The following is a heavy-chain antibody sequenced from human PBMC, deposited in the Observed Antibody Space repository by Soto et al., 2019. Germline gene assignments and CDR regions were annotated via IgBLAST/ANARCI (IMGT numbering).Heavy chain of an antibody. V-gene: IGHV3-21*01. CDR3: ARDPAPVTIFGVVIAPTSYGMDV. D-gene: IGHD3-3*01. J-gene: IGHJ6*02. CDR1: GFTFSSYR. Sequence: GGSLRLSCAASGFTFSSYRMNWVRQAPGKGLEWVSSISSSSSYIYYADSVKGRFTISRDNAKNSLYLQMNSLRAEDTAVYYCARDPAPVTIFGVVIAPTSYGMDVWGQGTTVTVSS. CDR2: ISSSSSYI.